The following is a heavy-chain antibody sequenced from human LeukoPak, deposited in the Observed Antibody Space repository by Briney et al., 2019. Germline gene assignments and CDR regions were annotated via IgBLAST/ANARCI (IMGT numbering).Heavy chain of an antibody. Sequence: GGSLSLSCAVSGFTFSSYTMNWVRQAPGKGLEWVSSITGSGDSTHYADSVKGRFTISRDNSKNTLYLHMNSLRAEDTAVYYCAKGADYYDSSAHVWGQGTLVTVSS. CDR1: GFTFSSYT. CDR3: AKGADYYDSSAHV. D-gene: IGHD3-22*01. V-gene: IGHV3-23*01. CDR2: ITGSGDST. J-gene: IGHJ4*02.